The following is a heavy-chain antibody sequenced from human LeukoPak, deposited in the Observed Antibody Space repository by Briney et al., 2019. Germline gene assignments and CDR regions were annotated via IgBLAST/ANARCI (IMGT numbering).Heavy chain of an antibody. J-gene: IGHJ3*02. CDR3: ARVRHGSGKVPAFDI. V-gene: IGHV4-4*02. D-gene: IGHD3-10*01. CDR2: ISLTGLT. Sequence: SETLSLTCGVSGVSISNTNWWSWVRQPPGQGLEWIGEISLTGLTNYNPSLESRVTVSLDKSKNQLSPKLSSVTAADTAVYYCARVRHGSGKVPAFDIWGQGTMVTVS. CDR1: GVSISNTNW.